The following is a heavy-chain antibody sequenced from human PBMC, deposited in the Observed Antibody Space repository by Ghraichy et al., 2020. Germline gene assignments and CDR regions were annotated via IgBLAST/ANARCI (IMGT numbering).Heavy chain of an antibody. CDR3: AKAWGYCSGGTCPSYNWFSP. J-gene: IGHJ5*02. Sequence: GGSLRLSCAASGLTFSNYAMTWVRQAPGKGLEWVSGIGASGGATYYADSVKGRFTISRDNSKSTLYRQMNSLRAEDTAIYYCAKAWGYCSGGTCPSYNWFSPWGQGTLVTVSS. CDR2: IGASGGAT. D-gene: IGHD2-15*01. CDR1: GLTFSNYA. V-gene: IGHV3-23*01.